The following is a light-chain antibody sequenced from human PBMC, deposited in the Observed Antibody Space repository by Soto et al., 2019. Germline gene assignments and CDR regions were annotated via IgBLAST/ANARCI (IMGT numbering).Light chain of an antibody. V-gene: IGKV3-20*01. Sequence: EIVLTQSPGTLSLSPGERATLSCRTSESVTSTYLAWYQQKPGQPPRLLIYAASSRATGIPDRFSGSGSGTDFSLIISRLEPEDCGVNNWQMFGSAPQYTFGRGTKLETK. CDR1: ESVTSTY. CDR2: AAS. CDR3: QMFGSAPQYT. J-gene: IGKJ2*01.